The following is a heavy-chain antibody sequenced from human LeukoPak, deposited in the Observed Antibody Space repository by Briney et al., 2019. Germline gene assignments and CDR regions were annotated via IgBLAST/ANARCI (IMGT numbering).Heavy chain of an antibody. CDR3: AGLTTTAWYFNL. CDR2: IYLIGST. V-gene: IGHV4-30-2*01. Sequence: PSETLSLTCAVSGGSIISGGYSWSWIRQPPGEGLEWIGYIYLIGSTYYNPSLKSRVTMSLDRSKNQFSLKVSSVTAADTAVYYCAGLTTTAWYFNLWGRGTLVTVSS. D-gene: IGHD1-26*01. CDR1: GGSIISGGYS. J-gene: IGHJ2*01.